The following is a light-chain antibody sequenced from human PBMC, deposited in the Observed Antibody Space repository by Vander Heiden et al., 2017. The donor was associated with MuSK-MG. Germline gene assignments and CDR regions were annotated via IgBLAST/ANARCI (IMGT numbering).Light chain of an antibody. Sequence: EIAWTQSSGTLSLSPGERATLSCRASQGVSSSYLAWYQQKPGQAPRLLIYAASSRATGIPDRFSGSGSGTYFTLTISILEPEDFAVYYFQQYCSSPWTFGQGTKVEIK. CDR3: QQYCSSPWT. J-gene: IGKJ1*01. V-gene: IGKV3-20*01. CDR1: QGVSSSY. CDR2: AAS.